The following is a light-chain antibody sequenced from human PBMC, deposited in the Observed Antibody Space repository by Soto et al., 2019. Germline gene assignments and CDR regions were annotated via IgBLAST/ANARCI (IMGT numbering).Light chain of an antibody. CDR3: QQSYSTPRT. J-gene: IGKJ1*01. Sequence: DIQMTQSPSSLSASVGDRVTITCRPSQTISNYLNWYQQRPGKAPQLLIYAASSLQSGVPSRFSCSGSGTDFTLTISSLQPEDVATYYCQQSYSTPRTFGQGTKVEIK. V-gene: IGKV1-39*01. CDR1: QTISNY. CDR2: AAS.